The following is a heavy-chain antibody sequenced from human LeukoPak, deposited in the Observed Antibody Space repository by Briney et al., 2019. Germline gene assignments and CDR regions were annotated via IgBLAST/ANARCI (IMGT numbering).Heavy chain of an antibody. D-gene: IGHD3-22*01. V-gene: IGHV1-18*01. CDR3: ARGPTYYYDSSGYYSISPFDY. J-gene: IGHJ4*02. Sequence: GASVKFSSTASGFTFTIYGVSWVRQAPGQGLEWMGWISGYNVNTEYTQKLQCRVTMTTDTSTSTAYMELRSLRSDDTAVYYCARGPTYYYDSSGYYSISPFDYWGQGTLVTVSS. CDR1: GFTFTIYG. CDR2: ISGYNVNT.